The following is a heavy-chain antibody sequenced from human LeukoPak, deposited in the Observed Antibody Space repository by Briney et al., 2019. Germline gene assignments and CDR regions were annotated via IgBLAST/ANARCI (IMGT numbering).Heavy chain of an antibody. V-gene: IGHV3-33*01. Sequence: GGSLRLSCSASGFTFSYYAIHWVRQAPGKGLEWVALIWSDGSNKYYAYSVKGRITISRDNSKNTVYLQMNSLRAEDTAVYYCARELFGSGSCPDGWGQGTLVTVSS. D-gene: IGHD3-10*01. CDR1: GFTFSYYA. CDR2: IWSDGSNK. CDR3: ARELFGSGSCPDG. J-gene: IGHJ4*02.